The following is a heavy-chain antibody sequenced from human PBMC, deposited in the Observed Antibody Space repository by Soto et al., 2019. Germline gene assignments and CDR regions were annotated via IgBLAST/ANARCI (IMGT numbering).Heavy chain of an antibody. V-gene: IGHV1-3*01. CDR2: INAGNGNT. CDR1: GYTFTSYA. D-gene: IGHD5-18*01. CDR3: ARDYFSGDTAIWDWFDP. J-gene: IGHJ5*02. Sequence: ASVKVSCKASGYTFTSYAMHWVRQAPGQRLEWMGWINAGNGNTKYSQKFQGRVTITRDTSASTAYMELSSLRSEDTAVYYCARDYFSGDTAIWDWFDPWGQGTLVTVSS.